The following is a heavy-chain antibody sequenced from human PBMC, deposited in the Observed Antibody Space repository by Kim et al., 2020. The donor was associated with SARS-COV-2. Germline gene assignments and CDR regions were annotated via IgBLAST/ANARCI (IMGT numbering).Heavy chain of an antibody. V-gene: IGHV3-30*04. J-gene: IGHJ6*02. D-gene: IGHD3-3*01. CDR1: GFTFSSYA. CDR2: ISYDGSNK. CDR3: ARDRPYYDFWSGYLTKSTYYYSYGMDV. Sequence: GGSLRLSCAASGFTFSSYAMHWVRQAPGKGLEWVAVISYDGSNKYYVDSVKGQFTISRDNSKNTLYLQMNSLRAEDTAVYYCARDRPYYDFWSGYLTKSTYYYSYGMDVWGQGTTVTVSS.